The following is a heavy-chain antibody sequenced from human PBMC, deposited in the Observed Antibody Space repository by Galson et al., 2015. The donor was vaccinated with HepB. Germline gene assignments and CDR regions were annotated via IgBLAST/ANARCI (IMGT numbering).Heavy chain of an antibody. CDR2: IYPGDSDT. D-gene: IGHD6-13*01. J-gene: IGHJ2*01. Sequence: QSGAEVKKPGESLKTSCRGSGYSFTSYWIGWVRQMPGKGLEWMGIIYPGDSDTRYSTSFQGQVTISADKSISTAYLQWSSLKASDTAMYYCARHNVAAAATNWYFDLWGRGTLVTVSS. CDR3: ARHNVAAAATNWYFDL. CDR1: GYSFTSYW. V-gene: IGHV5-51*01.